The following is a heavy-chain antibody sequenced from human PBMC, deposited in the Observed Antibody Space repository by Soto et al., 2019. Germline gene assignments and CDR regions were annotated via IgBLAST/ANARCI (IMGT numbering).Heavy chain of an antibody. Sequence: WETLSLTCAVYGEALTGYYWSWIRQPPGKGLEWIGEINHSGSTNYNPSLKSRVTISLDTSKKQFSLKLRSVTAADTAVYYCARDGDGCIHPWGQGTLVTVSS. D-gene: IGHD6-19*01. CDR2: INHSGST. CDR1: GEALTGYY. CDR3: ARDGDGCIHP. V-gene: IGHV4-34*01. J-gene: IGHJ5*02.